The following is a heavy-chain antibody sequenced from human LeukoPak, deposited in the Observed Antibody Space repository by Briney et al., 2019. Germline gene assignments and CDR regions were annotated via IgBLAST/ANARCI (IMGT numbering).Heavy chain of an antibody. Sequence: PGGSLRLSCAASGFTFSSYAMSWVRQAPGKGLEWVSAISGSSGSTYYADSVKGRFTISRDNSKNTLYLQMNSLRAEDTAVYYCAKDTSGNYDFWSGYNYGMDVWGQGTTVTVSS. CDR1: GFTFSSYA. V-gene: IGHV3-23*01. D-gene: IGHD3-3*01. CDR3: AKDTSGNYDFWSGYNYGMDV. CDR2: ISGSSGST. J-gene: IGHJ6*02.